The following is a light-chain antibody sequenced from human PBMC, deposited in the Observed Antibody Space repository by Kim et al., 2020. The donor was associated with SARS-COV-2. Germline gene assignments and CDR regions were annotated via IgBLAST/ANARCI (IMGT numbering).Light chain of an antibody. CDR3: AACDNTLYGCV. V-gene: IGLV1-44*01. Sequence: GQMVTISCSWSSSNIGSNPVNWYQQFPGTAPKLLIYNTDQRPSGVPDRFSASSSDSSASLAISGLQSEDEADYYCAACDNTLYGCVFGGGTKVTVL. CDR2: NTD. J-gene: IGLJ1*01. CDR1: SSNIGSNP.